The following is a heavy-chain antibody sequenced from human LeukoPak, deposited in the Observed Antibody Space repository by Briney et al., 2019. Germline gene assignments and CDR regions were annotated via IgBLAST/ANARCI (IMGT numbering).Heavy chain of an antibody. CDR1: GYTLTELS. CDR3: ATHKRFLEWLFPDY. V-gene: IGHV1-24*01. J-gene: IGHJ4*02. D-gene: IGHD3-3*01. CDR2: FDPEDGET. Sequence: ASVKVSCKVSGYTLTELSMQWVRQAPGKGLEWMGGFDPEDGETIYAQKFQGRVTMTEDTSTDTAYMELSSLRSEDTAVYYCATHKRFLEWLFPDYWGKGTLVSVSS.